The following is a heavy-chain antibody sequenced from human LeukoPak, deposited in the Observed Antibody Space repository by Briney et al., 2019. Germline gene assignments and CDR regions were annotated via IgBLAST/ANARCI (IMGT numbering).Heavy chain of an antibody. CDR2: ISSSSSYT. V-gene: IGHV3-11*06. CDR3: ARDRVCSGGSCYSGFDY. Sequence: GGSLSLSCAASGFTFSDYYMSWIRQAPGKGLEWVSYISSSSSYTNYADSVKGRFTISRDNAKNSLYLQMNSLRAEDTAVYYCARDRVCSGGSCYSGFDYWGQGTLVTVSS. J-gene: IGHJ4*02. D-gene: IGHD2-15*01. CDR1: GFTFSDYY.